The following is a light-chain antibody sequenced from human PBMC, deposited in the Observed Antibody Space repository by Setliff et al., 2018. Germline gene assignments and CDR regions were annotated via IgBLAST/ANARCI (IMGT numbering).Light chain of an antibody. Sequence: ALTQPRSVSGPPGQSVTISCTGTSSDVGGYNYVSWYQQHPGKAPKLMIYDVSKRPSGVPDRFSGSKSGNTASLAISGLQAEDEADYYCCSYAGSYTYVFGTGTKVTVL. J-gene: IGLJ1*01. CDR2: DVS. CDR1: SSDVGGYNY. CDR3: CSYAGSYTYV. V-gene: IGLV2-11*01.